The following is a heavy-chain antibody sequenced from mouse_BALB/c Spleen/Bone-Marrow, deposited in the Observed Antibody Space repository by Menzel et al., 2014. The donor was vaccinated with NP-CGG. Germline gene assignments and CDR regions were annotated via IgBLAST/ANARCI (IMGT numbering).Heavy chain of an antibody. J-gene: IGHJ1*01. D-gene: IGHD2-4*01. CDR3: ATMITDWYFDV. CDR1: GFNIKDTY. CDR2: IDPANGNT. Sequence: EVKLMESGAELVKPGASVKLSCTASGFNIKDTYMHWVKQRPEQGLEWIGRIDPANGNTKYDPKFRGEATITADTSSNTAYLQLSSLTSEGTAVYYCATMITDWYFDVWGAGTTVTVSS. V-gene: IGHV14-3*02.